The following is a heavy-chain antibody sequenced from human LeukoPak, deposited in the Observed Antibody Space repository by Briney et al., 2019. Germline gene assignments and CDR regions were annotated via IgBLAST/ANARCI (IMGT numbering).Heavy chain of an antibody. CDR1: GGSISSYY. D-gene: IGHD2-15*01. CDR2: IYYSGST. Sequence: SETLSLTCTVSGGSISSYYWSWIRQPPGKGLEWIGYIYYSGSTNYNPSLKSRVTISVDTSKNQFSLKLGSVTAADTAVYYCARHVVVAATNWFDPWGQGTLVTVSS. V-gene: IGHV4-59*08. CDR3: ARHVVVAATNWFDP. J-gene: IGHJ5*02.